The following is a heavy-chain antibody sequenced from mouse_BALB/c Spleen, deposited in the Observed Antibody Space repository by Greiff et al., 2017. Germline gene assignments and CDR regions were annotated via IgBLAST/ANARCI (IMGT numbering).Heavy chain of an antibody. J-gene: IGHJ1*01. CDR2: IWSGGST. CDR3: ARNLYYGSPYWYFDV. CDR1: GFSLTSYG. V-gene: IGHV2-4-1*01. D-gene: IGHD1-1*01. Sequence: QVQLKQSGPGLVQPSQSLSITCTVSGFSLTSYGVHWVRQSPGKGLEWLGVIWSGGSTDYNAAFISRLSISKDNSKSQVFFKMNSLQADDTAIYYCARNLYYGSPYWYFDVWGAGTTVTVSS.